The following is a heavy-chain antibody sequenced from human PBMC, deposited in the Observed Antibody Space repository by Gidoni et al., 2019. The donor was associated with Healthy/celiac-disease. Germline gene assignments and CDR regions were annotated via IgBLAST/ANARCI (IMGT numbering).Heavy chain of an antibody. CDR2: IYYSGST. Sequence: QVQLQESGPGLVKPSETLSLTCTVSGGSFSSYYWSWIRHPPGKGLEWIGYIYYSGSTNYNPSLKSRVTISVDTSKNQFSLKLSSVTAADTAVYYCAREARHYYDSSGYFPWGQGTLVTVSS. D-gene: IGHD3-22*01. CDR1: GGSFSSYY. CDR3: AREARHYYDSSGYFP. V-gene: IGHV4-59*01. J-gene: IGHJ5*02.